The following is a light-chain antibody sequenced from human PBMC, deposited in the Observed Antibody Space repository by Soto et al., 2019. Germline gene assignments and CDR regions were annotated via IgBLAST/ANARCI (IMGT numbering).Light chain of an antibody. CDR2: GAS. Sequence: EIVMTQSPGTLSLSPGERATLSCRASQSVSSRLAWYQQKPGQAPRLLISGASSRATGIPDRFSGSGSGTDFTLTISSLQPEDFATYYCQQSYSTPPTFGQGTKVDIK. J-gene: IGKJ1*01. V-gene: IGKV3-20*01. CDR3: QQSYSTPPT. CDR1: QSVSSR.